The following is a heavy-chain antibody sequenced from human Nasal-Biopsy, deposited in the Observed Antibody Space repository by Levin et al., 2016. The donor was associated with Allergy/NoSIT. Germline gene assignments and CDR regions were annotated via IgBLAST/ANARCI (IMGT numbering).Heavy chain of an antibody. CDR3: ARDHVTGTTGAFDV. CDR1: GGTFFTFG. J-gene: IGHJ3*01. D-gene: IGHD1-1*01. CDR2: IIPMFGTT. Sequence: SVKVSCKTSGGTFFTFGINWVRQAPGQGLEWMGGIIPMFGTTNYGQKFQGRVTLSADESTSTAYMELSSLTSEDTAVYYCARDHVTGTTGAFDVWGQGTMVTVSS. V-gene: IGHV1-69*13.